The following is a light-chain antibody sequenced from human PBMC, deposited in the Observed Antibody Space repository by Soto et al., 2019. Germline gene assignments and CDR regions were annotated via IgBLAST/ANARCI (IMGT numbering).Light chain of an antibody. J-gene: IGKJ4*01. Sequence: EIVLTQSPGTLSLSPGDGATLSCRASQSVSSSYFAWYQQKPGQAPRLLVFATSSSATGSPHRFSGSGSGTDFSPTISRLEPEDDAVYYCQQYCSSPLVTFGGGTKVEIK. CDR2: ATS. V-gene: IGKV3-20*01. CDR3: QQYCSSPLVT. CDR1: QSVSSSY.